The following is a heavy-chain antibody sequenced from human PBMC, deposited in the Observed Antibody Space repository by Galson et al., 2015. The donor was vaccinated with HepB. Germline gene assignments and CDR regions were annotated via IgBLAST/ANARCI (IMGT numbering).Heavy chain of an antibody. Sequence: SVKVSCKASGYTFISYGIIWVRQAPGQGLEWMGWISTYNNKTNYAQKVQGRVTLTTDTSTNTAYMELRGLTSDDTAVYYCARLAPFGVVIHYYYYYMDVWGKGTTVTVSS. CDR1: GYTFISYG. CDR3: ARLAPFGVVIHYYYYYMDV. D-gene: IGHD3-3*01. J-gene: IGHJ6*03. CDR2: ISTYNNKT. V-gene: IGHV1-18*04.